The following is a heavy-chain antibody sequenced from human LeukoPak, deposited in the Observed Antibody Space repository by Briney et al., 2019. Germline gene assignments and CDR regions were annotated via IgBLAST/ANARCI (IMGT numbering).Heavy chain of an antibody. V-gene: IGHV5-51*01. D-gene: IGHD6-19*01. J-gene: IGHJ4*02. CDR3: ARRQQWLGDFDY. CDR2: IYPGDSDT. Sequence: MGLIYPGDSDTRYSPSFQGHITISVDESITTAYLQWSSLKASDTAIYYCARRQQWLGDFDYWGQGTLVTVSS.